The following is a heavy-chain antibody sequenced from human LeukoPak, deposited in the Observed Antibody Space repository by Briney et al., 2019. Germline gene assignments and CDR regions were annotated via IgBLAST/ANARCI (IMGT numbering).Heavy chain of an antibody. J-gene: IGHJ4*02. CDR1: GFTFGGYG. CDR3: TRYNNDHFDY. CDR2: IPYDGSRA. V-gene: IGHV3-33*01. D-gene: IGHD1-14*01. Sequence: GGSLRLSCAGSGFTFGGYGMHWFRQTPGKGLEGVAVIPYDGSRAFYADSVKGRFTISRDNSKNTMSVQMDDLRAEDTAVYYCTRYNNDHFDYWGQGTLVTVSS.